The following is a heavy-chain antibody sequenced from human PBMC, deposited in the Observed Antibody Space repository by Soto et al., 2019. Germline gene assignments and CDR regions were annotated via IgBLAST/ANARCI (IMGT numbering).Heavy chain of an antibody. D-gene: IGHD2-2*01. CDR3: ATGRGYCSSTSCSSNWFDP. V-gene: IGHV4-31*03. Sequence: SETLSLTCTVSGGSISSGGYYWSWIRQHPGKGLEWIGYIYYSGSTYYNPSLKSRVTISVDTSKNQFSLKLSSVTAADTAVYYCATGRGYCSSTSCSSNWFDPWGQGTLVTVSS. CDR1: GGSISSGGYY. J-gene: IGHJ5*02. CDR2: IYYSGST.